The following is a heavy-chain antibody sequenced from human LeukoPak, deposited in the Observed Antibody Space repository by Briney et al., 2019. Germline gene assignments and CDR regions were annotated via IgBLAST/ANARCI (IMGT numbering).Heavy chain of an antibody. CDR1: GFTFSMHS. CDR2: INHSGST. Sequence: GSLRLSCVASGFTFSMHSLNWIRQPPGKGLEWIGEINHSGSTNYNPSLKSRVTISVDTSKNQFSLKLSSVTAADTAVYYCARWGSGWLGTYYYYGMDVWGQGTTVTVSS. CDR3: ARWGSGWLGTYYYYGMDV. D-gene: IGHD6-19*01. V-gene: IGHV4-34*01. J-gene: IGHJ6*02.